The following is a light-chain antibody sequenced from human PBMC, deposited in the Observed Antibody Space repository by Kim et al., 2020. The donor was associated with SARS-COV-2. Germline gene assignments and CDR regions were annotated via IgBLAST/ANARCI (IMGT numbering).Light chain of an antibody. J-gene: IGKJ1*01. Sequence: DIQMTQSPSSLSASVGDRVTITCRASQGIGNYLAWYQQKPGNVPRLLISAASTLQSGVPSRFSGSGSGTDFTLTINSLQPEDVATDYCQKSNSAPLTFGQGTKVDIK. V-gene: IGKV1-27*01. CDR2: AAS. CDR1: QGIGNY. CDR3: QKSNSAPLT.